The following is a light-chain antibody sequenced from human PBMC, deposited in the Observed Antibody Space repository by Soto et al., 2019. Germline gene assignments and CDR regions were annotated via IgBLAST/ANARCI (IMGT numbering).Light chain of an antibody. CDR1: SSNIGSNY. CDR2: RNN. Sequence: QSVLTHPPSASGTPGERVTISCSGSSSNIGSNYVYWYQQLPGTSPKLLIYRNNQRPSGVPDRFSGSKSYTSASLAISGLRCEDEADYYCAAWEDRLRGRVFGGGIKLTVL. CDR3: AAWEDRLRGRV. J-gene: IGLJ3*02. V-gene: IGLV1-47*01.